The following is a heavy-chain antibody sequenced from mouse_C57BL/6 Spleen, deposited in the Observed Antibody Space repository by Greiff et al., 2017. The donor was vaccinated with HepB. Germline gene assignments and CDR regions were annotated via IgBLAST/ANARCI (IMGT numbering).Heavy chain of an antibody. CDR3: TIAGYYCSTGYFDY. CDR2: IDPENGDT. D-gene: IGHD1-1*01. CDR1: GFNIKDDY. J-gene: IGHJ2*01. V-gene: IGHV14-4*01. Sequence: EVQLQESGAELVRPGASVKLSCTASGFNIKDDYMHWVKQRPEQGLEWIGWIDPENGDTEYASKFQGKATITADTSSNTAYLQLSSLTSEDTSVYYCTIAGYYCSTGYFDYWGQGTTLTVSS.